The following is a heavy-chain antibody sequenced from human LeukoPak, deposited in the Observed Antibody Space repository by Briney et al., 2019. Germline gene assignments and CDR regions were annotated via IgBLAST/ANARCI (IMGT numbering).Heavy chain of an antibody. Sequence: GKSLRLSCTASGFTFSSTGMHWVRQAPGKGLDWVASISYDGSSKKYVDSVKGRFTISRDNSKRTLYLQMNSLRSEDTAVYYCAREVEQWLVSDAFDIWGQGTMVTVSS. V-gene: IGHV3-30*03. CDR2: ISYDGSSK. D-gene: IGHD6-19*01. CDR1: GFTFSSTG. CDR3: AREVEQWLVSDAFDI. J-gene: IGHJ3*02.